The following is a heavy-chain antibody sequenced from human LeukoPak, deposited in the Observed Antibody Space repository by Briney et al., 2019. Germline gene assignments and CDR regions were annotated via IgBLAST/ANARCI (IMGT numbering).Heavy chain of an antibody. Sequence: SETLSLTCAVYGGSFSGYYWSWIRQPPGKGLKWIGEINHSGSTNYNPSLKSRVTISVDTSKNQFSLKLSSVTAADTAVYYCARGVRWGIVVVYSQFDPWGQGTLVTVSS. CDR2: INHSGST. J-gene: IGHJ5*02. CDR1: GGSFSGYY. V-gene: IGHV4-34*01. CDR3: ARGVRWGIVVVYSQFDP. D-gene: IGHD2-2*01.